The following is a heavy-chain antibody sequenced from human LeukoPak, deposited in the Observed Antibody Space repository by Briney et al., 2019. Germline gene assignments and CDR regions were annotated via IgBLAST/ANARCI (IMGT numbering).Heavy chain of an antibody. V-gene: IGHV3-30*18. CDR1: GFTFSNYG. CDR3: AKPEGSEYYYPPSDAFDI. CDR2: ISYDGSNQ. D-gene: IGHD2/OR15-2a*01. J-gene: IGHJ3*02. Sequence: GRSLRLSCAASGFTFSNYGMHWVRQPPGKGLEWVAIISYDGSNQYYVDSVKGRFTISRDNSKNTLYLQMNSLRAEDTAIYYCAKPEGSEYYYPPSDAFDIWGQGTMVTVSS.